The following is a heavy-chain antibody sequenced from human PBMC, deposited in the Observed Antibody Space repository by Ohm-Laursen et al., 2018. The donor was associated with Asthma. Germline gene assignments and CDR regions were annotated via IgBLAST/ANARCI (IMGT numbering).Heavy chain of an antibody. Sequence: SVKVSCKASGYTFTSYAMNWVRQAPGQGLEWMGWINTNTGNPTYAQGFTGRFVFSLDTSVSTAYLQISSLKAEDTAVYYCASGYCSSTSCPDYYYYGMDVWGQGTTVTVSS. D-gene: IGHD2-2*03. J-gene: IGHJ6*02. CDR1: GYTFTSYA. CDR3: ASGYCSSTSCPDYYYYGMDV. CDR2: INTNTGNP. V-gene: IGHV7-4-1*02.